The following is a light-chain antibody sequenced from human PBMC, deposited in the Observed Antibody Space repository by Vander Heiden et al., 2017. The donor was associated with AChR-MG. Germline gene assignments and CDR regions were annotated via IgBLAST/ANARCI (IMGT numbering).Light chain of an antibody. Sequence: SSELTQDPAVSVALGQTVRITCQGDSLRSYYASWYQQKPGQAPVLVIYGKNNRPSGIPDRFSGSSSGNTASLTITGAQAEDEADYYCNSRDSSGSVFGGGTKLTVI. J-gene: IGLJ2*01. CDR2: GKN. V-gene: IGLV3-19*01. CDR3: NSRDSSGSV. CDR1: SLRSYY.